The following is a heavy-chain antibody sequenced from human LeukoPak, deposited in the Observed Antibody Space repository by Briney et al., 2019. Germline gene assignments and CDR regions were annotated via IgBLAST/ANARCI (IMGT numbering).Heavy chain of an antibody. CDR3: ARVPAATPNNWFDP. V-gene: IGHV1-69*06. J-gene: IGHJ5*02. Sequence: SVKVSCKASGGTFSSYAISWVRQAPGRGLEWMGGIIPIFGTANYAQKFQGRVTITADKSTSTAYMELSSLRSEDTAVYYCARVPAATPNNWFDPWGQGTLVTVSS. CDR1: GGTFSSYA. D-gene: IGHD2-2*01. CDR2: IIPIFGTA.